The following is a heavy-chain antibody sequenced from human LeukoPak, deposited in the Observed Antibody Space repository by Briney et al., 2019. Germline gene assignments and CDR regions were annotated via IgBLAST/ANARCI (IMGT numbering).Heavy chain of an antibody. V-gene: IGHV3-74*03. D-gene: IGHD2/OR15-2a*01. CDR1: GFSFSSYW. J-gene: IGHJ4*02. CDR2: ISPDGSSA. CDR3: ARVSFCPRCHFDY. Sequence: PGGSLRLSCAVSGFSFSSYWMHWVRQAPGKGLVWVARISPDGSSALSADSVRGRFTISRDNADNTLYLQLTSLRAEDTAVYYCARVSFCPRCHFDYWGQGTLVTVSS.